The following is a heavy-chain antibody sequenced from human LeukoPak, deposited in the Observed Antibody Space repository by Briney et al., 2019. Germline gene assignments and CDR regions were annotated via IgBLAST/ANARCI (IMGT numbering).Heavy chain of an antibody. J-gene: IGHJ4*02. V-gene: IGHV1-69*13. Sequence: SVKVSCKASGDTFSSYAISWVRQAPGQGLEWMGGIIPIFGTANYAQKFQGRVTITADESTSTAYMELSSLRSEDTAVYYCARGRMAGTYVFDYWGRGTLVTVSS. CDR1: GDTFSSYA. CDR2: IIPIFGTA. D-gene: IGHD6-19*01. CDR3: ARGRMAGTYVFDY.